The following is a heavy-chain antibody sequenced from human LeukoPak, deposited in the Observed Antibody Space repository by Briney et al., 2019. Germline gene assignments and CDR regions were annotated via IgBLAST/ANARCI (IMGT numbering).Heavy chain of an antibody. J-gene: IGHJ4*02. CDR2: IIPIFGIA. CDR3: ARDSKTSVEMATMYYFDY. V-gene: IGHV1-69*04. CDR1: GGTFSSYA. Sequence: SVKVSCKATGGTFSSYAISWVRQAPGQGLEWMGRIIPIFGIANYAQKFQGRVTITADKSTSTAYMELSSLRSEDTAVYYCARDSKTSVEMATMYYFDYWGQGTLVTVSS. D-gene: IGHD5-24*01.